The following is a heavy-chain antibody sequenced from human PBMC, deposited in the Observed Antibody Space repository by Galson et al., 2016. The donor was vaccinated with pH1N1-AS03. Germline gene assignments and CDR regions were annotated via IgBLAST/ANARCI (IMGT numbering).Heavy chain of an antibody. Sequence: SVKVSCKASGGTLSNSGISWVRQAPGQGLEWMGRITPVFGTTNYAQKFQARVSITADKSTSTAYMELSSLRSEDTAVYYCARAGTLLHYFDYWGQGTLVTVSS. J-gene: IGHJ4*02. CDR1: GGTLSNSG. V-gene: IGHV1-69*06. CDR3: ARAGTLLHYFDY. D-gene: IGHD2/OR15-2a*01. CDR2: ITPVFGTT.